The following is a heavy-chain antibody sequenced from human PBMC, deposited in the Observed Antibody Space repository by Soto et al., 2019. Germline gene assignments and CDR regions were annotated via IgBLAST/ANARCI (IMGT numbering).Heavy chain of an antibody. CDR3: AREDYSHYYYYGMDV. D-gene: IGHD4-4*01. CDR2: ISSSSSYI. Sequence: GGSLRLSCAASGFTFGSYSMNLVRQAPGKGLEWVSSISSSSSYIYYADSVKGRFTISRDNAKNSLYLQMNSLRAEDTAVYYCAREDYSHYYYYGMDVWGQGTTVTVSS. V-gene: IGHV3-21*01. CDR1: GFTFGSYS. J-gene: IGHJ6*02.